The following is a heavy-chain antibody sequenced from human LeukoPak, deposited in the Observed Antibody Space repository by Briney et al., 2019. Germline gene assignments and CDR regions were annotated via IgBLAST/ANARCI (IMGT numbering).Heavy chain of an antibody. CDR2: INPNSGGT. CDR1: GYTFTGYY. Sequence: GASVKVSCKASGYTFTGYYMHWVRQAPGQGLEWMGWINPNSGGTNYAQKFQGRVTMTRDTSISTAYMELSRLRSDDTAVYYCARDEYDSSGYYSWFDPWGQGTLVTVSS. D-gene: IGHD3-22*01. V-gene: IGHV1-2*02. J-gene: IGHJ5*02. CDR3: ARDEYDSSGYYSWFDP.